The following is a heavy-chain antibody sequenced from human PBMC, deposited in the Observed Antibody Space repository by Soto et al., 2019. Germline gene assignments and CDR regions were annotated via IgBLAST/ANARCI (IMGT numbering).Heavy chain of an antibody. V-gene: IGHV3-23*01. CDR3: ASVVVVAALYHYYYYMDV. Sequence: PGGSLRLSCAASGFTFSSYAMSWVRQAPGKGLEWVSAISGSGGSTYYADSVKGRFTISRDNSKNTLYLQMNSLRAEDTAVYYCASVVVVAALYHYYYYMDVWGKGTTVTVSS. D-gene: IGHD2-15*01. CDR2: ISGSGGST. J-gene: IGHJ6*03. CDR1: GFTFSSYA.